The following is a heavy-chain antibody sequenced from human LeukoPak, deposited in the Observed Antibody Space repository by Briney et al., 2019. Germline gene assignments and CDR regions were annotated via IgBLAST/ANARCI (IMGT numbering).Heavy chain of an antibody. D-gene: IGHD6-6*01. V-gene: IGHV4-39*01. CDR3: ARQGQLGRWFDP. Sequence: SETLSLTCTVSGGSISSSPYYWGWIRQPPGKGLEWIGSIYFSGSTYYNPSLKSRITISLDTSKNQFSLKLSSVTVADTAVYYCARQGQLGRWFDPWGQGTLVTVSS. CDR1: GGSISSSPYY. J-gene: IGHJ5*02. CDR2: IYFSGST.